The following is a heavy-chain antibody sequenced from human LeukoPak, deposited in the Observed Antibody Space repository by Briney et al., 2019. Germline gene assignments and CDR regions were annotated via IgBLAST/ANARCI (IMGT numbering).Heavy chain of an antibody. V-gene: IGHV4-39*01. CDR2: IYYSGST. D-gene: IGHD6-19*01. Sequence: SETLSLTXTVSGGSISSSSYYWGWIRQPPGKGLEWIGSIYYSGSTYYNPSLKSRVTISVDTSKNQFSLKLSSVTAADTAVYYCARPYSSGWYYFDYWGQGTLVTVSS. J-gene: IGHJ4*02. CDR1: GGSISSSSYY. CDR3: ARPYSSGWYYFDY.